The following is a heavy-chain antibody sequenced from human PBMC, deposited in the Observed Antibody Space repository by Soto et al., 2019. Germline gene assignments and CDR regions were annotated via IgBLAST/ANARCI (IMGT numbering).Heavy chain of an antibody. D-gene: IGHD2-21*01. V-gene: IGHV3-48*01. CDR3: ARSV. CDR1: GFPFSVYS. J-gene: IGHJ2*01. CDR2: ITSDTNTI. Sequence: EVQLVESGGGLVQPGGSLRLSCAASGFPFSVYSMNWVRQAPGKGLEWSSYITSDTNTIKYADSVKGRFTISRDNAKNVVDLQMSLLSTEGKTVYLCARSVGGR.